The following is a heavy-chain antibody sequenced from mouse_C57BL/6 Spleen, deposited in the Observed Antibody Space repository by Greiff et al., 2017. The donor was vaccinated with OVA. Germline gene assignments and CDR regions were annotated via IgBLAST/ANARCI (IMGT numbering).Heavy chain of an antibody. Sequence: QVQLQQSGAELARPGASVKLSCKASGYTFTSYGISWVKQRTGQGLEWIGEIYPRSGNTYYNEKFKGKATLTADKYSSTAYMALRSLTSEDSAVYFCAREGSKAGTGTWYAMDYWGQGTSVTGSS. V-gene: IGHV1-81*01. J-gene: IGHJ4*01. CDR3: AREGSKAGTGTWYAMDY. D-gene: IGHD4-1*01. CDR1: GYTFTSYG. CDR2: IYPRSGNT.